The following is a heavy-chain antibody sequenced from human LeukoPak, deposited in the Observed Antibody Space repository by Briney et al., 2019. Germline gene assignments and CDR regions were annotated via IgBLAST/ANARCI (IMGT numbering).Heavy chain of an antibody. CDR2: INSDGSST. D-gene: IGHD3-10*01. CDR1: GFTFSSYW. CDR3: ARDLAYYYGSGSSPYYFDY. Sequence: GGSLRLSCAASGFTFSSYWMHWVRQTPGKGLVWVSRINSDGSSTSYADSVKGRFTISRDNAKNTLYLQMNSLRAEDTAVYYCARDLAYYYGSGSSPYYFDYWGQGTLVTVSS. V-gene: IGHV3-74*01. J-gene: IGHJ4*02.